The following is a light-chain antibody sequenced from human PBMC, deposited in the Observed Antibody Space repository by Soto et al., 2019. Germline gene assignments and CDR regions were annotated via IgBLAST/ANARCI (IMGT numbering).Light chain of an antibody. CDR3: AAWDDSLNGWV. V-gene: IGLV1-44*01. CDR1: SSNIGSNT. J-gene: IGLJ3*02. Sequence: QSVLAQPPSPSGTTGQRVTISSSGSSSNIGSNTVNWYQQLPGTTPKLLIYNNNQRPSGVPDRFSGSKSGTSASLAVSGLQSEDEADYYCAAWDDSLNGWVFGGGTKLTVL. CDR2: NNN.